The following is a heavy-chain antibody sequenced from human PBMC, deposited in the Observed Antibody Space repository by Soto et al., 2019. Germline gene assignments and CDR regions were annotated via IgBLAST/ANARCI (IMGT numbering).Heavy chain of an antibody. D-gene: IGHD1-7*01. V-gene: IGHV1-69*13. Sequence: SVKVSCKASGYTFTDYYMHWVRQAPGQGLEWMGGIIPLFGTTSYAQKFQGRVTITADESTNTAYMELSSLRSEDTAVYYCARETGTLYYYYYGMDVWGQGTTVTVSS. CDR2: IIPLFGTT. J-gene: IGHJ6*02. CDR1: GYTFTDYY. CDR3: ARETGTLYYYYYGMDV.